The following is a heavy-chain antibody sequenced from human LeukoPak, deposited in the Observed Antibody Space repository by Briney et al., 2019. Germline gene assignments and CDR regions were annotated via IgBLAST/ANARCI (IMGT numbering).Heavy chain of an antibody. J-gene: IGHJ3*02. D-gene: IGHD2-2*01. CDR3: ARDRRYCSSTSCYEGAFDI. V-gene: IGHV4-4*07. Sequence: PSETLSLTCTVSGGSISSYYWSWIRQPARKGLEWIGRIYTSGITNYNPSLKSRVTMSVDTSKNQFSLKLSSVTAADTAVYYCARDRRYCSSTSCYEGAFDIWGQGTMVTVSS. CDR2: IYTSGIT. CDR1: GGSISSYY.